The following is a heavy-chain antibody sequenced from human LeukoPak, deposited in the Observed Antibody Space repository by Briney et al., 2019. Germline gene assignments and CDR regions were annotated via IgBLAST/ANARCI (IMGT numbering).Heavy chain of an antibody. V-gene: IGHV1-46*01. Sequence: ASVKVSCKASGYSFTSHYMHWVRQAPGQGREWLGLINPSGSSTLYAQKFQGRVTMTRDMSTTTDYMELSSLRSEDTGVYYCARDNSVGDIAWWFDPWGQGTLVTVSS. J-gene: IGHJ5*02. CDR1: GYSFTSHY. D-gene: IGHD3-16*02. CDR2: INPSGSST. CDR3: ARDNSVGDIAWWFDP.